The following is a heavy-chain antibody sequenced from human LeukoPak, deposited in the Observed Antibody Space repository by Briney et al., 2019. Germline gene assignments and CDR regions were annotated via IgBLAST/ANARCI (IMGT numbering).Heavy chain of an antibody. CDR3: ARGPGGYSFWFDP. D-gene: IGHD5-18*01. V-gene: IGHV4-4*02. CDR1: GGSISSSNW. Sequence: SGTLSLTCAVSGGSISSSNWWSWARQPPGKGLEWIGEIYHSGTTNYNPSLKSRVTISVDKSKNQFSLKLSSVTAADTAVYYCARGPGGYSFWFDPWGQGTLVTVSS. CDR2: IYHSGTT. J-gene: IGHJ5*02.